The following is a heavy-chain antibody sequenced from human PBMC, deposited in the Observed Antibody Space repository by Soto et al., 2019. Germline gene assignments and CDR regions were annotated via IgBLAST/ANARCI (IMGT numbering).Heavy chain of an antibody. V-gene: IGHV1-46*01. CDR3: ARRSPSSTRLGWFDP. Sequence: ASVKVSCKASGYTFISYYMHWVRQAPGQGLEWMGTINPRGGDTRYAQKFEGRVTMSRDMSTSTVYMEVHSLRSDDTAVYYCARRSPSSTRLGWFDPWGLGTLVTVSS. D-gene: IGHD2-2*01. J-gene: IGHJ5*02. CDR1: GYTFISYY. CDR2: INPRGGDT.